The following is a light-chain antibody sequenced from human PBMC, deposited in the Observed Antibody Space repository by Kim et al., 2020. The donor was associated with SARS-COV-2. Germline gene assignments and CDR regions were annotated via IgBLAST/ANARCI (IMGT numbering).Light chain of an antibody. V-gene: IGKV2-30*01. CDR1: ESLVYSDGNTY. J-gene: IGKJ4*01. Sequence: DVVLTQSPLSLPVTLGQPASISCRSSESLVYSDGNTYLNWFQQRPGQSPRRLIYKVSNRDSGVPDRFSGSGSGTDFTLKISRVEAEDVGVYYCMQGTHWVTFGGGTKVDSK. CDR3: MQGTHWVT. CDR2: KVS.